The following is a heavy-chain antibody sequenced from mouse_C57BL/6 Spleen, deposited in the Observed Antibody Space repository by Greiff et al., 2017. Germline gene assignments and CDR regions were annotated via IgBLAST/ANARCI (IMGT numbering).Heavy chain of an antibody. D-gene: IGHD1-1*01. J-gene: IGHJ2*01. CDR3: ARITTVDYFDY. Sequence: EVKLMESGGGLVKPGGSLKLSCAASGFTFSDYGMHWVRQAPEKGLEWVAYISSGSSTIYYADTVKGRFTISRDNAKNTLFLQMTSLRSEDTAMYYCARITTVDYFDYWGQGTTLTVSS. CDR2: ISSGSSTI. V-gene: IGHV5-17*01. CDR1: GFTFSDYG.